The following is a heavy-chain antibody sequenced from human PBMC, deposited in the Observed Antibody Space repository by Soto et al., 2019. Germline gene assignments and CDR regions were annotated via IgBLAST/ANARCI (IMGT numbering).Heavy chain of an antibody. J-gene: IGHJ5*02. CDR1: AGSISTNIYY. CDR3: ARHSHEDHGDPNWFDP. CDR2: IYYTGNT. V-gene: IGHV4-39*01. Sequence: QVQLQESGPGLVWPSETLSLTCTVSAGSISTNIYYWGWIRQPPGKGLEWIGSIYYTGNTFYNPSPKSRVTLSVDTSENEFSLRLSSVTAADTAVYYCARHSHEDHGDPNWFDPWGQGTLVTVSS. D-gene: IGHD4-17*01.